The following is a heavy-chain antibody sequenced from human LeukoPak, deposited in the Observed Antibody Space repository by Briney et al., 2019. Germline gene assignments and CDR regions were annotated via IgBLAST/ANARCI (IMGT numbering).Heavy chain of an antibody. D-gene: IGHD3-3*01. J-gene: IGHJ5*02. Sequence: GGSLRLSCAASGFTFSSYWMSWVRQAPGKGLEWVANIKQDGSEKYYVDSVKGRFTISRDNAKNSLYLQMNSLRAEDTAVYYCARDVGGFSEWLLYTNNWFDPWGQGTLVTVSS. V-gene: IGHV3-7*03. CDR1: GFTFSSYW. CDR3: ARDVGGFSEWLLYTNNWFDP. CDR2: IKQDGSEK.